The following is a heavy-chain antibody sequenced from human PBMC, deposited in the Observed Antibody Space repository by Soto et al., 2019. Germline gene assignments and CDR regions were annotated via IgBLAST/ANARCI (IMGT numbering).Heavy chain of an antibody. J-gene: IGHJ4*02. V-gene: IGHV3-23*01. D-gene: IGHD1-26*01. CDR3: AKALVGEVGATDY. CDR2: ITRTDST. CDR1: GFTLSSYA. Sequence: PGGSLRLSCAVSGFTLSSYAMTWVRQAPGKGLEWVSAITRTDSTYYADSVKGRFTISRDNSRNTLYLQMNSLGAEDAALYYCAKALVGEVGATDYWGQGTLVTVSS.